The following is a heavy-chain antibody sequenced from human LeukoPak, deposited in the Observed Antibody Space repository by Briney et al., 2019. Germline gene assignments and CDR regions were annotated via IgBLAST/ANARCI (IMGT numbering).Heavy chain of an antibody. Sequence: GGSLRLSCAAPRFTFSSYWMHWVRQAPGKGLVWVSRINSDGSSTSYADSVKGRFTISRDNAKNTLYLQMNSLRAEDTAVYYCARDLLGNSGSYLRHPNGPPFDYWGQGTLVTVSS. CDR3: ARDLLGNSGSYLRHPNGPPFDY. V-gene: IGHV3-74*01. D-gene: IGHD1-26*01. CDR2: INSDGSST. CDR1: RFTFSSYW. J-gene: IGHJ4*02.